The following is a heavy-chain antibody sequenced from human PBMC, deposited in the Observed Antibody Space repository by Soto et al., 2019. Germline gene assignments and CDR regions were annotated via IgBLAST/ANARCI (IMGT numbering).Heavy chain of an antibody. CDR2: ISANNGNT. V-gene: IGHV1-18*01. J-gene: IGHJ4*02. Sequence: QVQLVQSGAEVKKPGASVKVSCKASGYTFTSYGISWVRQAPGQGLEWMGWISANNGNTNYAQKLQGRVTMTTDTSTSPAYVELRSLGSDDAAVYYCARDRGSSALDSWGQGTLVTVSS. D-gene: IGHD1-26*01. CDR1: GYTFTSYG. CDR3: ARDRGSSALDS.